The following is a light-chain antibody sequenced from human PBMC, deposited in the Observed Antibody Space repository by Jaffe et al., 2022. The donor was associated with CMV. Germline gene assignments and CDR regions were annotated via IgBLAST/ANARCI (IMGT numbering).Light chain of an antibody. CDR1: LSLVHTDGNTY. CDR3: MQGTHWPYT. V-gene: IGKV2-30*02. Sequence: DVVMSQSPLSLPVTLGQPASISCRSSLSLVHTDGNTYLNWFHQRPGQSPRRLIYRVSTRDSGVPDRFSGSGSGTDFTLKINMVEAEDVGVYYCMQGTHWPYTFGQGTKLEIK. CDR2: RVS. J-gene: IGKJ2*01.